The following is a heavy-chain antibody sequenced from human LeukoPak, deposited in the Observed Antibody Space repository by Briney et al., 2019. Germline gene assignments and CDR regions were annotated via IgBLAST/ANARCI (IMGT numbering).Heavy chain of an antibody. CDR2: ISDSASST. CDR1: GFTFTNCA. D-gene: IGHD4-11*01. CDR3: AKRPNSKYFDY. Sequence: PGGSLRLSCAASGFTFTNCAMNWVRQAPGKGLEWVSAISDSASSTYYADPAKGRFTISRDNAKNTLYLEMNSLRAEDTAVYYCAKRPNSKYFDYWGQGTLVTVSS. V-gene: IGHV3-23*01. J-gene: IGHJ4*02.